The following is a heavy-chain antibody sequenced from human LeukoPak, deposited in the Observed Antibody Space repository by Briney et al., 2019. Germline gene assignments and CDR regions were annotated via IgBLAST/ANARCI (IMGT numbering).Heavy chain of an antibody. V-gene: IGHV3-74*01. CDR2: INSDGSIT. Sequence: GGSLRLSCAASGFTFSRNWMHWVRQAPGKGLVWVSRINSDGSITNYADSVKDRFTISRDNAKNTLYLQMSSLRAEDTAVYYCAKIDAYWGQGTLVTVSS. CDR1: GFTFSRNW. CDR3: AKIDAY. J-gene: IGHJ4*02.